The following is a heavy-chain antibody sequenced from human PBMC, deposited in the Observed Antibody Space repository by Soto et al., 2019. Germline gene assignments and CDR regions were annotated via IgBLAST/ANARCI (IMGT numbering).Heavy chain of an antibody. Sequence: ASVKVSCKASGYIFTSYYIHWVRQAPGQGLEWMGWINPFDGSRMFAQSFQGRVTMTRDTPTSTVYMEVSSLRSEDTAVYYCARVRRGNYYDSSGYYDYWGQGTLVTVSS. V-gene: IGHV1-46*01. CDR2: INPFDGSR. D-gene: IGHD3-22*01. J-gene: IGHJ4*02. CDR3: ARVRRGNYYDSSGYYDY. CDR1: GYIFTSYY.